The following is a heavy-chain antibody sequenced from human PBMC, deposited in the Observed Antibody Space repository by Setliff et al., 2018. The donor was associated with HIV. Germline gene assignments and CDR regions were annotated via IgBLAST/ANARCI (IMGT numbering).Heavy chain of an antibody. CDR1: GVSIRSDVYY. J-gene: IGHJ6*03. V-gene: IGHV4-61*09. CDR3: ARVVGYYDSSGYPNYYYYYMDV. Sequence: PSETLSLTCTVSGVSIRSDVYYWSWIRQPAGKGLEWIGHIYTRGSTNYNPSLKSRVTMSVDTSTNQFSLKLSSVTAADTAVYYCARVVGYYDSSGYPNYYYYYMDVWGKGTTGTVSS. CDR2: IYTRGST. D-gene: IGHD3-22*01.